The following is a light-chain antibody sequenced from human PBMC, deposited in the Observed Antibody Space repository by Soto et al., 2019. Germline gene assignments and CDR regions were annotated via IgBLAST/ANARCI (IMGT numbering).Light chain of an antibody. CDR3: QQYNSYSYT. J-gene: IGKJ2*01. CDR1: QSISSW. V-gene: IGKV1-5*03. Sequence: DIQMTQSPSTLSASVGDRVTITCRASQSISSWLAWYQQKPGKAPKLLIYKASSLESGVPSRFSGSGSGTEFTPTISSLQPDDLATYYCQQYNSYSYTFGQGTKLEIK. CDR2: KAS.